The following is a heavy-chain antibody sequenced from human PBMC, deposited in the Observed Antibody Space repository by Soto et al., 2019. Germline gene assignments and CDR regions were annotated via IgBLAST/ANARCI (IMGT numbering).Heavy chain of an antibody. J-gene: IGHJ6*02. CDR2: ISGSGGST. CDR3: AKDQVTMIVVVWGPNGMDV. V-gene: IGHV3-23*01. Sequence: HPGGSLRLSCAASGFTFSSYAMSWVRQAPGKGLEWVSAISGSGGSTYYADSVKGRFTISRDNSKNTLYLQMNSLRAEDTAVYYCAKDQVTMIVVVWGPNGMDVWGQGTXVTVSS. CDR1: GFTFSSYA. D-gene: IGHD3-22*01.